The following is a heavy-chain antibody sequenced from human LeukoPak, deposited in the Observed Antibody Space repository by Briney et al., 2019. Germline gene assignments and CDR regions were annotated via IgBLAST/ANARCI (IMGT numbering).Heavy chain of an antibody. CDR3: ARCKVGDAFDI. J-gene: IGHJ3*02. Sequence: PSQTLSLTCTVSGGSISSGGYYWSWIRQHPGKGLEWIGYIYYSGSTYYNPSLKSRVTISVDTSKNQFSLKLSSVTAADTAVYYYARCKVGDAFDIWGQGTMVTVSS. CDR1: GGSISSGGYY. CDR2: IYYSGST. V-gene: IGHV4-31*03. D-gene: IGHD2/OR15-2a*01.